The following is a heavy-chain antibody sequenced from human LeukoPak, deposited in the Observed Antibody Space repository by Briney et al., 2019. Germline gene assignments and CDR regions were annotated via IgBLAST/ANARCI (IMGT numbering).Heavy chain of an antibody. CDR3: LGYDSSGYYSTFDY. J-gene: IGHJ4*02. CDR1: GFTFSSYA. V-gene: IGHV3-23*01. CDR2: VSGSGGST. D-gene: IGHD3-22*01. Sequence: GGSLRLSCAASGFTFSSYAMSWVRQAPGKGLEWVSAVSGSGGSTYYADSVKGRFTIARDNSKNTLYLQMNSLRAEDTAVYYCLGYDSSGYYSTFDYWGQGTLVTVSS.